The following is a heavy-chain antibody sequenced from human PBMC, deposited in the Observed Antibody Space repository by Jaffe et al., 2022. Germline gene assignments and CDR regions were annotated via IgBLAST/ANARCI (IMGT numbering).Heavy chain of an antibody. D-gene: IGHD3-10*01. CDR1: GFTFDDYA. J-gene: IGHJ4*02. V-gene: IGHV3-9*01. CDR2: ISWNSGSI. Sequence: EVQLVESGGGLVQPGRSLRLSCAASGFTFDDYAMHWVRQAPGKGLEWVSGISWNSGSIGYADSVKGRFTISRDNAKNSLYLQMNSLRAEDTALYYCANMGSGSGFDYWGQGTLVTVSS. CDR3: ANMGSGSGFDY.